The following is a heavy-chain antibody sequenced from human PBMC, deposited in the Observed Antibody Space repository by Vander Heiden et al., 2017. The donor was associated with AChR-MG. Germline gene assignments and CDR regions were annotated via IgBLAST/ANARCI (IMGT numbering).Heavy chain of an antibody. J-gene: IGHJ6*03. V-gene: IGHV4-34*01. D-gene: IGHD2-15*01. Sequence: QVQLQQWGAGLLKPSETLSLTCAVYGGSFSGYYWGWIRQPPGKGLEWIGEINHSGSTNYNPSLKSRVTISVDTSKNQFSLKLSSVTAADTAVYYCARLAILGYCSGGSCSYYMDVWGKGTTVTVSS. CDR1: GGSFSGYY. CDR3: ARLAILGYCSGGSCSYYMDV. CDR2: INHSGST.